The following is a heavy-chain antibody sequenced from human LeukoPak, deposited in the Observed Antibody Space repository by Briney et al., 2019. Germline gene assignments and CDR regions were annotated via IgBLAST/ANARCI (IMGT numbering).Heavy chain of an antibody. CDR1: GFTFGDYA. D-gene: IGHD1-26*01. Sequence: GGSLRLSCTASGFTFGDYAMSWFRQAPGKGLEWLGFIRSKAYGGTTEYAASVKGRFTISRDDSKSIAYLQMNSLKTEDTAVYHCTRAAWDVGGDAFDIWGQGTMVTVSS. CDR3: TRAAWDVGGDAFDI. CDR2: IRSKAYGGTT. J-gene: IGHJ3*02. V-gene: IGHV3-49*03.